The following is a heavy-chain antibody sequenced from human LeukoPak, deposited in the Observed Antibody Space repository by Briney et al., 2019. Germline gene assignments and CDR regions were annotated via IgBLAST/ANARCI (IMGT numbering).Heavy chain of an antibody. D-gene: IGHD6-13*01. J-gene: IGHJ5*02. CDR1: GFTFSSNA. CDR2: ISGSGRNT. Sequence: PGGSLRLSCAASGFTFSSNAMNWVRQAPGKGLEWVSRISGSGRNTYYADSVKGRFTISRDNSKNTLFLQMNSLRDDDTAVYYCVRGVGVSRFNYFDPWGQGTLVIVSS. V-gene: IGHV3-23*01. CDR3: VRGVGVSRFNYFDP.